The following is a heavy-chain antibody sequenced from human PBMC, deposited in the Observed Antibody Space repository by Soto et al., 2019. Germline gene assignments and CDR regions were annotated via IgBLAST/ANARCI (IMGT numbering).Heavy chain of an antibody. Sequence: WASVKVSCKASGYTFTGYYRHWVRQAPGQGLEWMGWINPNSGGTNYAQKFQGWVTMTRDTSISTAYMEMSRLRSDDTAVYYCARYSSSWEAFDYWGHGTLVTASS. V-gene: IGHV1-2*04. J-gene: IGHJ4*01. CDR2: INPNSGGT. CDR3: ARYSSSWEAFDY. D-gene: IGHD6-13*01. CDR1: GYTFTGYY.